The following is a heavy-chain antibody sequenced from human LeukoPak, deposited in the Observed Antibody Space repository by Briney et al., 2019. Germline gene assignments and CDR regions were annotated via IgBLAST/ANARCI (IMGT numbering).Heavy chain of an antibody. V-gene: IGHV1-69*04. Sequence: ASVTVSFKASGGTFSSYAISWVRQAPGQGLEWMGRIIPILGIANYTQKFQGRVTITSDKSTSTAYMELSSLRSEDTAVYYCARASCSSTSCPYGYWGQGTLVTVSS. CDR3: ARASCSSTSCPYGY. D-gene: IGHD2-2*01. J-gene: IGHJ4*02. CDR1: GGTFSSYA. CDR2: IIPILGIA.